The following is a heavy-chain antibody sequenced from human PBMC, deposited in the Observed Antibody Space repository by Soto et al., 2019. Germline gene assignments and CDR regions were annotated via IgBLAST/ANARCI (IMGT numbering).Heavy chain of an antibody. V-gene: IGHV1-69*13. CDR2: IIPIFGTA. Sequence: ASVKVSCKASGGTFSSYAISWVRQAPGQGLEWMGGIIPIFGTANYAQKFQGRVTITADESTSTAYMELSSLRSEDTAVYYCARVQRPRGWFDPWGQGTLVTVSS. D-gene: IGHD3-9*01. CDR3: ARVQRPRGWFDP. J-gene: IGHJ5*02. CDR1: GGTFSSYA.